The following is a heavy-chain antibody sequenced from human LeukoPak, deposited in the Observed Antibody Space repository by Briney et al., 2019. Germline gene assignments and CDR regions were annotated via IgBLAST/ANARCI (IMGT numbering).Heavy chain of an antibody. Sequence: GRSLRLSCAASGFTFKLYWMHWVRQVPGKGPVWVARINDDGSDTVYADSVKGRFTISRDDAKNMLFLQMNSLRGEGTAVYHCVRGGPSTWFWGQGTLVTVSS. V-gene: IGHV3-74*01. CDR3: VRGGPSTWF. J-gene: IGHJ4*02. CDR2: INDDGSDT. CDR1: GFTFKLYW. D-gene: IGHD3-22*01.